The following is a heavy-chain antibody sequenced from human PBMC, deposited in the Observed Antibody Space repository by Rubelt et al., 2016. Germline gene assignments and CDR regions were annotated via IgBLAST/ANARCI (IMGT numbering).Heavy chain of an antibody. CDR1: GGSFSGYY. D-gene: IGHD2-15*01. V-gene: IGHV4-34*01. J-gene: IGHJ5*02. CDR2: INHSGST. Sequence: QVQLQQWGAGLLKPSETLSLTCAVYGGSFSGYYWSWIRQPPGKGLEWIGEINHSGSTNYNPSLKSRVTISVDTSKNQFSLRLSCVTAAETAVYYCARGESYCSGGSCLDWFDPWGQGTLVTVSS. CDR3: ARGESYCSGGSCLDWFDP.